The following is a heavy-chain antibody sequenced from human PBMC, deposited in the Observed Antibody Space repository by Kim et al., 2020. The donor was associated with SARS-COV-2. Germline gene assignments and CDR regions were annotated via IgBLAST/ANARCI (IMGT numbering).Heavy chain of an antibody. CDR2: ISYDGSNK. CDR3: AKGAYYDFWSGPDY. Sequence: GGSLRLSCAASGFTFSSYGMHWVRQAPGKGLEWVAVISYDGSNKYYADSVKGRFTISRDNSKNTLYLQMNSLRAEDTAVYYCAKGAYYDFWSGPDYWGQGTLVTVSS. CDR1: GFTFSSYG. D-gene: IGHD3-3*01. J-gene: IGHJ4*02. V-gene: IGHV3-30*18.